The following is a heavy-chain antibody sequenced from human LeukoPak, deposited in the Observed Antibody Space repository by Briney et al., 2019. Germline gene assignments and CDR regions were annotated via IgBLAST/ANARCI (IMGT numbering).Heavy chain of an antibody. CDR3: AKDPRLGSSWLHDAFDI. Sequence: SETLSLTCTVSGGSISSSSYYWGWIRQPPGKGLEWIGSIYYSGSTYYNPSLKSRVTISVDTSKNQFSLRLSSVTAEDTAVYYCAKDPRLGSSWLHDAFDIWGQGTMVTVSS. D-gene: IGHD6-13*01. J-gene: IGHJ3*02. CDR2: IYYSGST. CDR1: GGSISSSSYY. V-gene: IGHV4-39*07.